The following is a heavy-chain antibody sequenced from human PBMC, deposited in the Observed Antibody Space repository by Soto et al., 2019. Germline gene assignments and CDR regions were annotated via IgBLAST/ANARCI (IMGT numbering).Heavy chain of an antibody. D-gene: IGHD3-3*01. V-gene: IGHV4-61*01. CDR3: ARDVMYYDFWSGYSGGGYGMDV. Sequence: QVQLQESGPGLVKPSETLSLTCTVSGGSVSRGSYYWSWIRQPPGKGLEWIGYIYYSGSTNYNPSLQSRVTVSVDPSNNEFSLKLSSVSAAYTAVYYCARDVMYYDFWSGYSGGGYGMDVWSQGTTVTVSS. CDR2: IYYSGST. CDR1: GGSVSRGSYY. J-gene: IGHJ6*02.